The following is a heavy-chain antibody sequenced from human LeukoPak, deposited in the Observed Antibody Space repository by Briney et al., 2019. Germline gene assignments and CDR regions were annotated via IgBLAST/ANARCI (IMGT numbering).Heavy chain of an antibody. V-gene: IGHV3-48*01. CDR2: ISSSSSTI. D-gene: IGHD4/OR15-4a*01. CDR3: ARRAGAYSHPYDY. CDR1: GFTFSSYS. J-gene: IGHJ4*02. Sequence: GGSLRLSCAASGFTFSSYSMNWVRQAPGKGLEWVSYISSSSSTIYYADSVKGRFTISRDNSKNTLYLQMNSLRAEDPAVYYCARRAGAYSHPYDYWGQGTLVTVSS.